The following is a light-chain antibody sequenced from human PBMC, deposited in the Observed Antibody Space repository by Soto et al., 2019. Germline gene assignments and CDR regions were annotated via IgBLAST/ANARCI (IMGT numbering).Light chain of an antibody. CDR2: DHN. CDR3: QSYDSSLSAYV. Sequence: QSVLTQPPSVSGAPGQRVTISCTGSSSNIGAVSDVHWYQQLPGTAPKLLIFDHNNRPSGVPDRFSGSKSGTSASLAIAGLQAEDEAHYYCQSYDSSLSAYVFGTGTKLTVL. J-gene: IGLJ1*01. CDR1: SSNIGAVSD. V-gene: IGLV1-40*01.